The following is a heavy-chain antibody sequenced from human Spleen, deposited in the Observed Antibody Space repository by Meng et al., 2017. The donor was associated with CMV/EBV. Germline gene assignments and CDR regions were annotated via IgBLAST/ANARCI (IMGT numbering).Heavy chain of an antibody. D-gene: IGHD5-18*01. CDR1: GFNFNSYA. Sequence: CTASGFNFNSYAMTWVRQAPGKGLEWVSLISDSGDSPYYADSVKGRFIISRDNSKNMVYLQMKSLRADDTAIYYCAKTLNGYGGEDSWGQGTLVTVSS. V-gene: IGHV3-23*01. CDR3: AKTLNGYGGEDS. CDR2: ISDSGDSP. J-gene: IGHJ4*02.